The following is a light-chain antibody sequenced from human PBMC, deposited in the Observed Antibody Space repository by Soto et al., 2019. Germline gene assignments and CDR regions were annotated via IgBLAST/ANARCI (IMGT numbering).Light chain of an antibody. V-gene: IGLV2-8*01. Sequence: QSALTQPPSAAGSPGQSVTISCTGTSSDVGGYNYVSWYQQQPGKAPRLVIYEVTKRPSGVPDRFSGSKSGNTASLNVSGLQADDEAEYYCSSVSGFSNVFGTGTKLTVL. CDR1: SSDVGGYNY. J-gene: IGLJ1*01. CDR2: EVT. CDR3: SSVSGFSNV.